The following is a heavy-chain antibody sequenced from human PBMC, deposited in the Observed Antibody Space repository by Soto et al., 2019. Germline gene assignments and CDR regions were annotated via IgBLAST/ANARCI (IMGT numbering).Heavy chain of an antibody. CDR1: GGSISSSSYY. CDR3: ARHRTSMDV. J-gene: IGHJ6*02. V-gene: IGHV4-39*01. CDR2: IYYSGST. Sequence: PSETLSLTXTVSGGSISSSSYYWGWIRQPPGKGLEWIGSIYYSGSTYYNPSLKSRVTISVDTSKNQFSLKLSSVTAADTAVYYCARHRTSMDVWGQGTTVTVSS.